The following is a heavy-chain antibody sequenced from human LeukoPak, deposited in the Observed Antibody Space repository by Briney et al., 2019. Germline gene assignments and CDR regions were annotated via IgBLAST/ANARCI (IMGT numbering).Heavy chain of an antibody. CDR3: ARIAYCGGDCYLGYDY. Sequence: ASVKVSCKASGYTFTRYYVHWVRQAPGQGLEWMGIINPSGGNTGYAQKFQGRVTMTTDTSTSTAYMELRSLRSDDTAVYYCARIAYCGGDCYLGYDYWGQGTLVTVSS. J-gene: IGHJ4*02. V-gene: IGHV1-46*01. D-gene: IGHD2-21*02. CDR2: INPSGGNT. CDR1: GYTFTRYY.